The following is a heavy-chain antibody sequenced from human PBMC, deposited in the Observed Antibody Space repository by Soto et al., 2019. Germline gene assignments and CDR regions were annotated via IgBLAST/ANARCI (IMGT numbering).Heavy chain of an antibody. V-gene: IGHV3-23*01. CDR1: GFTFSSYA. CDR3: AKVDYYYYGMDV. CDR2: ISGSGGST. Sequence: TGGSLRLSCAASGFTFSSYAMSWVRQAPGKGLEWVSAISGSGGSTYYADSVKGRFTISRDNSKNTLYLQMNSLRAEDTAVYYCAKVDYYYYGMDVWGQGTTVTVSS. D-gene: IGHD2-2*03. J-gene: IGHJ6*02.